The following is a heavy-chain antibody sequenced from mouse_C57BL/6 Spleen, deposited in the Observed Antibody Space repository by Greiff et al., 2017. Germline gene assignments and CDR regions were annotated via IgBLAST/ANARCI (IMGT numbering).Heavy chain of an antibody. CDR3: ARRDIYDGYFDV. V-gene: IGHV5-2*01. Sequence: EVKVVESGGGLVQPGESLKLSCESNEYEFPSHDMSWVRKTPEKRLELVAAINSDGGSTYYPDNMEGRFIISRDNTKKTLYLQMSSLRSEDTALYYCARRDIYDGYFDVWGTGTTVTVSS. D-gene: IGHD2-12*01. J-gene: IGHJ1*03. CDR1: EYEFPSHD. CDR2: INSDGGST.